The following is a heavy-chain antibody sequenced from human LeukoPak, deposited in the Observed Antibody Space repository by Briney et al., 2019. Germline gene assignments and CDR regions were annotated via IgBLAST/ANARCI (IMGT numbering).Heavy chain of an antibody. CDR2: IYYSGST. V-gene: IGHV4-59*01. D-gene: IGHD3-10*01. CDR3: ARAQQDYYGSGNHERDWFDP. Sequence: SETLSLTCTVSGGSISSYYWSWIRQPPGKGLEWIGYIYYSGSTNYNPSLKSRVTISVATSKNQFSLNLSSVTAAATAVYYCARAQQDYYGSGNHERDWFDPWGQGTLVTVSS. CDR1: GGSISSYY. J-gene: IGHJ5*02.